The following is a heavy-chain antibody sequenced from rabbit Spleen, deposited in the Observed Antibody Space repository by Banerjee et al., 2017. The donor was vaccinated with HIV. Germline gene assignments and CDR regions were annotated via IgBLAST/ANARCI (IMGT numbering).Heavy chain of an antibody. CDR2: IYTGSSGST. V-gene: IGHV1S45*01. D-gene: IGHD1-1*01. J-gene: IGHJ4*01. CDR1: GFSFSSSYY. Sequence: QEQLVESGGGLVQPEGSLTLTCTASGFSFSSSYYMCWVRQAPGKGLEWIGCIYTGSSGSTYYASWAKGRFTISKTSSTTVTLQMTSLTVADTATYFCARYVVSNGYSGNLWGQGTLVTVS. CDR3: ARYVVSNGYSGNL.